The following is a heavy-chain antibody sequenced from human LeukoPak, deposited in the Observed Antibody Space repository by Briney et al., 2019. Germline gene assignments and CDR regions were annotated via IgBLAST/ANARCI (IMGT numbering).Heavy chain of an antibody. D-gene: IGHD1-26*01. CDR1: GFTFDDYS. V-gene: IGHV3-43*01. CDR3: ARERGRVIDY. Sequence: GGSQTLSCAASGFTFDDYSMQWVPRVPGKGLQWVSLITWDGGSTFYADSVKGRFTISRDNSKKSLSLQMYGLSLEDTALYYCARERGRVIDYWGQGTMVTVSS. CDR2: ITWDGGST. J-gene: IGHJ4*02.